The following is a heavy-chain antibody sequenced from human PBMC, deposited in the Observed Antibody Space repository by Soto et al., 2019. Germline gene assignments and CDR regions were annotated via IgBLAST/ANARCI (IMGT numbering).Heavy chain of an antibody. CDR1: GYDFTSYG. J-gene: IGHJ3*02. CDR3: ARGRIVASIHDAFEI. V-gene: IGHV1-18*01. CDR2: ISAYNGKR. D-gene: IGHD2-21*01. Sequence: QGQLLQSGDEVKKPAASVRVSCRASGYDFTSYGISWVRQAPGQGLDWVSWISAYNGKRDPAQKFQGRVTMTLDTSTDTAHMELGDLTSADTAVYYCARGRIVASIHDAFEIWGQGTMVAVSS.